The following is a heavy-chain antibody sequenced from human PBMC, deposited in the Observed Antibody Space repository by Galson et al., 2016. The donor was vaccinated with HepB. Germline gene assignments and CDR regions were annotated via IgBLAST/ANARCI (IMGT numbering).Heavy chain of an antibody. V-gene: IGHV1-2*04. CDR2: LSANSGAT. CDR3: ATSTGYRSGWGAFDI. Sequence: SCKASGDTFTGYYIHWVRQAPGQGLEWMAWLSANSGATNYAQKFQGWVTMTRDTSISTAYMELTSLTSDATAIYYCATSTGYRSGWGAFDIWGQGTMVTVSS. D-gene: IGHD6-25*01. CDR1: GDTFTGYY. J-gene: IGHJ3*02.